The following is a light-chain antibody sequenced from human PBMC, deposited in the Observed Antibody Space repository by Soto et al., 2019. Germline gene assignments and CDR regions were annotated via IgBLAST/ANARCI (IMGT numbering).Light chain of an antibody. CDR2: AAS. Sequence: DIQMTQSPSSLSSSVGDRVTITCRASQSISSYLNWYQQKPGKAPKLLICAASSLQSGVPSRFSGSGSATDFTLTISSLQPEDFATYYCQQSYSTPYTFGQGTKLEIK. J-gene: IGKJ2*01. CDR1: QSISSY. V-gene: IGKV1-39*01. CDR3: QQSYSTPYT.